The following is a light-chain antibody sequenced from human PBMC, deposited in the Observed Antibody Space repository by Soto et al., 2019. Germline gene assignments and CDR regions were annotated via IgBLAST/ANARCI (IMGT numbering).Light chain of an antibody. Sequence: EFVLTQSPGTLSLSPGERATLSCRASQSVSRSLAWYQQKPGQAPRLLISDASTRATGIPARFSGSGSGTEFTLTISSLQSEDFALYYCHQYNSWPPETFGQGTKVDI. CDR1: QSVSRS. J-gene: IGKJ2*01. V-gene: IGKV3-15*01. CDR3: HQYNSWPPET. CDR2: DAS.